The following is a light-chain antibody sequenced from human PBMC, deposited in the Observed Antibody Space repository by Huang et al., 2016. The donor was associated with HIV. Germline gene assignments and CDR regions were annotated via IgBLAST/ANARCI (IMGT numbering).Light chain of an antibody. V-gene: IGKV3D-20*02. Sequence: VLTQSPVSVSLSLGDRLTVSCRASQSFDTSYLAWYQHKPGQSPRLLVYETSHRASGIPSRFSGSGSGRDFSLTISRLEPEDFGVYYCHQYAKSMATFGQGTKVDI. CDR2: ETS. CDR1: QSFDTSY. CDR3: HQYAKSMAT. J-gene: IGKJ1*01.